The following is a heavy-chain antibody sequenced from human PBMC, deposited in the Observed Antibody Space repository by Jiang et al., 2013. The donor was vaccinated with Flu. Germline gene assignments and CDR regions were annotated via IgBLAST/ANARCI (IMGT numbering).Heavy chain of an antibody. J-gene: IGHJ2*01. CDR1: GFSFSNYG. V-gene: IGHV3-23*01. CDR3: VKELGTLSGSENYHYADWFFDI. CDR2: ISANGGVT. Sequence: VQLLESGGGLVQPGGSSRLSCAASGFSFSNYGMTWVRQAPGKGLEWVSSISANGGVTFYANSVKGRFTTSRDNSKNTMWLQMNNLRAEDTAVYYCVKELGTLSGSENYHYADWFFDIWGLAPWSLSPQ. D-gene: IGHD3-10*01.